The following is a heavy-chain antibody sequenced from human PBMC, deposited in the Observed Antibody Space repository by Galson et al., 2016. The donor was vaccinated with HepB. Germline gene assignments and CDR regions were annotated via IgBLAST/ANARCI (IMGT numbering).Heavy chain of an antibody. V-gene: IGHV4-61*01. CDR3: AKEGDYGSFDY. Sequence: SETLSLTCTVSGGSVSSDNYYWGWIRQSPGKGLEWIGSVSYSGSTNYNPSLKSRVTISLDTSKNQFFLKLTSVTAADTAVYYCAKEGDYGSFDYWGQGTLVPVSS. D-gene: IGHD4-17*01. J-gene: IGHJ4*02. CDR2: VSYSGST. CDR1: GGSVSSDNYY.